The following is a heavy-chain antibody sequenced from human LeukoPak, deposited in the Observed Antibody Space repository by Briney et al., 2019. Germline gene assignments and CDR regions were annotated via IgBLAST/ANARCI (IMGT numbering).Heavy chain of an antibody. CDR1: GFTFSNYN. CDR3: AKGSNIVVVPAAMITY. V-gene: IGHV3-21*01. D-gene: IGHD2-2*01. J-gene: IGHJ4*02. Sequence: GGSLRLSCAASGFTFSNYNMNWVRQAPGMGLEWVSSISSTSTYIYYADSVKGRFTISRDNAKNSLYLQMNSLRAEDTAVYYCAKGSNIVVVPAAMITYWGQGTLVTVSS. CDR2: ISSTSTYI.